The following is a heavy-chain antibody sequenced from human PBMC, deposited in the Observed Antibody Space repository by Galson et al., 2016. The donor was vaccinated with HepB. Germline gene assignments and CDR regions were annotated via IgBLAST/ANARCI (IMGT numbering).Heavy chain of an antibody. D-gene: IGHD3-10*01. J-gene: IGHJ4*02. Sequence: LRLSCAASRFTFSNYGMHWVRQAPGKGLEWVAVIWYDGSQKYYADSVKGRFTISRDNSKNTLSLQMNSLRAEDTAVYYCAKGRPDYYGSGSYAPLDYWGQGTLVTVSS. CDR3: AKGRPDYYGSGSYAPLDY. CDR1: RFTFSNYG. CDR2: IWYDGSQK. V-gene: IGHV3-33*06.